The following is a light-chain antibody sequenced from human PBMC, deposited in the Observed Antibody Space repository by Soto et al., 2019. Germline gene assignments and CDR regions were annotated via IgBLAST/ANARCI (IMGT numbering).Light chain of an antibody. Sequence: QSVLTQPPSASGTPGQRVTISCSGSSSNIGSNTGNWYQQLPGTAPKLLIYSNNQRPSGVPDRFSGSKSGTSASLAISGLQSEDEDDYYCAAWDDSLNGYVFGTGTKLTVL. V-gene: IGLV1-44*01. CDR1: SSNIGSNT. CDR3: AAWDDSLNGYV. CDR2: SNN. J-gene: IGLJ1*01.